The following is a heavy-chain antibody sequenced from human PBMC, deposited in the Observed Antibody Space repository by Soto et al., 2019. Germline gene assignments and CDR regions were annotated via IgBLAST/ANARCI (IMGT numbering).Heavy chain of an antibody. D-gene: IGHD6-13*01. CDR3: ARHPRLALAAADPSYYYYGMDV. J-gene: IGHJ6*02. CDR1: GGSSSSSSYY. CDR2: IYYSGST. Sequence: SDTLSLTCTVTGGSSSSSSYYWGWISQPPGKGLEWIGSIYYSGSTYYNPSLKSRVTISVDTSKNQFSLKLSSVSAADTAVYYCARHPRLALAAADPSYYYYGMDVWGQGTTVT. V-gene: IGHV4-39*01.